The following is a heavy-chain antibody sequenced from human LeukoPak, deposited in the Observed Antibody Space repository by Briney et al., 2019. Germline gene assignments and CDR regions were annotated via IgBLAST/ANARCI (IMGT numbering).Heavy chain of an antibody. V-gene: IGHV4-39*01. D-gene: IGHD1-26*01. CDR2: IYYSGST. Sequence: SETLSLTCTVSGGSISSSSYYWGWIRQPPGKGLEWIGSIYYSGSTYYNPSLKSRVTISVDTSKNQFSLKLSSVTAADTAVYYCATGLSGSDVFDIWGQGTMVTVSS. CDR1: GGSISSSSYY. J-gene: IGHJ3*02. CDR3: ATGLSGSDVFDI.